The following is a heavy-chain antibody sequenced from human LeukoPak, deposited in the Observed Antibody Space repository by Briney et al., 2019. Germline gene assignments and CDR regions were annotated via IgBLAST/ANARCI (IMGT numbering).Heavy chain of an antibody. Sequence: KPGGSLRLSCAASGFTFSTYSMDWVRQGPGKGLEWVSTIDFSGDYIYYADSLKGRFTISRDNAKNSVHLQMNSLRAEDTAVYYCARSVFSGVVAAQHEFDDWGQGTLVTVSS. D-gene: IGHD2-15*01. V-gene: IGHV3-21*01. CDR3: ARSVFSGVVAAQHEFDD. CDR1: GFTFSTYS. CDR2: IDFSGDYI. J-gene: IGHJ4*02.